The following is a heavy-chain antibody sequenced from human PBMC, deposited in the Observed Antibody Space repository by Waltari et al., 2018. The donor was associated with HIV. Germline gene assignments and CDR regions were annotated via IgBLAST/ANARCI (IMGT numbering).Heavy chain of an antibody. J-gene: IGHJ6*03. V-gene: IGHV3-72*01. CDR3: ARGRAGKSSYYYYCMDV. Sequence: EVQLLESGGGLVQPGGSLRLSCAASGFTFSSYAMSWVRQAPGKGLEWVGRTRNKLNGYTTEYAASVKGRFTISRDDSKNSLSLQMNSLKTEDTAVYYCARGRAGKSSYYYYCMDVWGKGTTVTVSS. CDR2: TRNKLNGYTT. D-gene: IGHD1-1*01. CDR1: GFTFSSYA.